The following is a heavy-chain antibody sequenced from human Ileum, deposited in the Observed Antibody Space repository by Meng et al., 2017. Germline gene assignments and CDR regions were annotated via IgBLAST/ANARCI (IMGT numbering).Heavy chain of an antibody. J-gene: IGHJ4*02. Sequence: SFTSSGFTFKCYCMAWGRQAPGKGLVCVSRINSDESTTNYADFVMGRFTISRDNAKNTLYLQMNSLTVDDTAVYYCTRAGSYRHDYWGQGTLVTVSS. CDR3: TRAGSYRHDY. CDR2: INSDESTT. V-gene: IGHV3-74*01. CDR1: GFTFKCYC. D-gene: IGHD3-10*01.